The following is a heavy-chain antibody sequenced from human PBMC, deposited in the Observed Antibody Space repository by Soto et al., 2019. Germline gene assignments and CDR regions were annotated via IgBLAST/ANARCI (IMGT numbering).Heavy chain of an antibody. V-gene: IGHV3-23*01. Sequence: PGGSLRLSCAASGFTFRSYAMSWVRQAPGKGLEWVSAISGSGGSTYYADSVKGRFTISRDSSKNRMYLQMNSLRVEDTAVYYCAXDGIDDSSGYRPYYFDYWGQGTLVTVSS. CDR1: GFTFRSYA. CDR2: ISGSGGST. J-gene: IGHJ4*02. D-gene: IGHD3-22*01. CDR3: AXDGIDDSSGYRPYYFDY.